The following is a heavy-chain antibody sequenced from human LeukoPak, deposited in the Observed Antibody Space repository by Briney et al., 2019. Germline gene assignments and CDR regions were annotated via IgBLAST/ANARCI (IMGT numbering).Heavy chain of an antibody. CDR3: AKDRSGYGYFDY. J-gene: IGHJ4*02. Sequence: GGSLRLSCAASEFTFSSYWMSWVRQAPGKGLEWVANIKQDGSEKYYVGSVKGRFTISRDNSKNTLYLQMNSLRAEDTAVYYCAKDRSGYGYFDYWGQGTLVTVSS. D-gene: IGHD5-12*01. V-gene: IGHV3-7*03. CDR1: EFTFSSYW. CDR2: IKQDGSEK.